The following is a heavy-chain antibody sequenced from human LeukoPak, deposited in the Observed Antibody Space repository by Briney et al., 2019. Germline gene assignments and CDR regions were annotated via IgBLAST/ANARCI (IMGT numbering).Heavy chain of an antibody. CDR3: ARLHALRFLEWLPKHYFDY. Sequence: SETLSLTCAVYGGSFSGYYWSWLRQPPGKGLEWIGEINNSGSTNYNPSLKSRVTISVATSKNQFSLKLSSVTAADTAVYYCARLHALRFLEWLPKHYFDYWGQGTLVTVSS. D-gene: IGHD3-3*01. V-gene: IGHV4-34*01. J-gene: IGHJ4*02. CDR1: GGSFSGYY. CDR2: INNSGST.